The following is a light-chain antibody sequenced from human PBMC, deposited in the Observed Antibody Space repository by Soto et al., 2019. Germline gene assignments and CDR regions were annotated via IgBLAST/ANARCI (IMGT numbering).Light chain of an antibody. V-gene: IGKV1-5*03. Sequence: DIQMTQSPSTLSASVGDRVTITCRASQSISSWLAWYQQKPGKAPNLLIYEASRLESAFPSRFSGSASGTEFTLTINSLQPDDFATYFCQQYSSYPETFGQGTKV. CDR3: QQYSSYPET. CDR1: QSISSW. CDR2: EAS. J-gene: IGKJ1*01.